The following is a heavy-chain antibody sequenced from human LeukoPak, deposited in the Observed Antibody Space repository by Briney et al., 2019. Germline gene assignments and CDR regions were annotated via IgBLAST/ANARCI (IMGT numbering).Heavy chain of an antibody. Sequence: AASVKVSCKTSGYSFTSYGISWVRQAPGQGLEWMGWISAYNGNTNYAQKFQGRVTMTEDTSTDTAYMELSSLRSEDTAVYYCATRGNYYDSSGSLPDGWGKGTTVTVSS. CDR2: ISAYNGNT. CDR3: ATRGNYYDSSGSLPDG. J-gene: IGHJ6*04. CDR1: GYSFTSYG. D-gene: IGHD3-22*01. V-gene: IGHV1-18*01.